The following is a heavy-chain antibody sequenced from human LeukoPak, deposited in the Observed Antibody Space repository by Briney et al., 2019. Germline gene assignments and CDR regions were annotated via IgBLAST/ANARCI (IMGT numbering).Heavy chain of an antibody. CDR3: ATFRVGTYCSGGSCYGPPSYYLDY. CDR2: FDPEDGET. CDR1: GYTLTELS. V-gene: IGHV1-24*01. J-gene: IGHJ4*02. D-gene: IGHD2-15*01. Sequence: ASVKVSCKVSGYTLTELSMHWVRQAPGKGLEWMGGFDPEDGETIYAQKFQGRVTMTEDTSTDTAYMELSSLRSEDTAVYYCATFRVGTYCSGGSCYGPPSYYLDYWGQGTLVTVSS.